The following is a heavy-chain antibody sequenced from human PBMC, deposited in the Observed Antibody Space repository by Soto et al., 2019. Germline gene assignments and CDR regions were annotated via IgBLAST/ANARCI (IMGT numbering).Heavy chain of an antibody. V-gene: IGHV3-21*01. Sequence: PGGSLRLSSAASGFTFRTYGMNWVRRAPGGGLEWVASISSSGSFIYYADSVKGRFTISRDDAEKSLYLQMNSLRAEDTALYYCAREPEGIAAALDYWGRGNLVTVYS. J-gene: IGHJ4*02. CDR1: GFTFRTYG. CDR3: AREPEGIAAALDY. D-gene: IGHD6-13*01. CDR2: ISSSGSFI.